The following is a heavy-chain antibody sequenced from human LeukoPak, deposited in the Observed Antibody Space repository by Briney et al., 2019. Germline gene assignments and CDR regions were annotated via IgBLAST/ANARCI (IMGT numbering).Heavy chain of an antibody. CDR1: RFTFSSYA. D-gene: IGHD5-18*01. J-gene: IGHJ4*02. CDR2: ISGSGDST. V-gene: IGHV3-23*01. CDR3: AKGEEYTYGSDVFDY. Sequence: GGSLRLSCAASRFTFSSYAMSWVRQAPGKGLEWFSTISGSGDSTYYADSVKGRFTISRDNSKKTLYLQMISLRAEDTAVYYCAKGEEYTYGSDVFDYWGQGTLVTVSS.